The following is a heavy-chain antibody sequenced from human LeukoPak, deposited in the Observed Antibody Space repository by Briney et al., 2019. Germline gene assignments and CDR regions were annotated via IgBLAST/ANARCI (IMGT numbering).Heavy chain of an antibody. J-gene: IGHJ3*02. D-gene: IGHD3-16*01. Sequence: PGGSLRLTCAASGFTFSSYSMNWVRQAPGKGLEWVSSISSSSSYIYYADSVKGRFTISRDNAKNSLYLQMNSLRAEDTAVYYCAQRMGAVDAFDIWGQGTMVTVSS. V-gene: IGHV3-21*01. CDR2: ISSSSSYI. CDR3: AQRMGAVDAFDI. CDR1: GFTFSSYS.